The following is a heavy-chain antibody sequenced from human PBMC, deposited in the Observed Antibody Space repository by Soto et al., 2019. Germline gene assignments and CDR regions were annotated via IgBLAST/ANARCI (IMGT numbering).Heavy chain of an antibody. CDR2: IDTSSNYI. J-gene: IGHJ3*02. CDR3: AREAYFYGRSDVYDI. D-gene: IGHD4-17*01. Sequence: EVQLVESGGGLVKPGGSLRLSCAASGFTFSIYSMTWVRQAPGQGLEWVSSIDTSSNYIYYADSVKGRFTISRDNAKNSVYLEMNSLRADDTAVYYCAREAYFYGRSDVYDIWGQGTMVTVSS. CDR1: GFTFSIYS. V-gene: IGHV3-21*06.